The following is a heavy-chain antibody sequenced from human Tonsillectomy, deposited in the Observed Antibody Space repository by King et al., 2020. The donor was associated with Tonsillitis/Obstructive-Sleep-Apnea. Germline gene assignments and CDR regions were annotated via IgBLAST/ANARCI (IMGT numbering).Heavy chain of an antibody. D-gene: IGHD2-8*01. CDR1: GGSFSGYY. CDR2: INHSGST. CDR3: ARIVPRLDY. V-gene: IGHV4-34*01. J-gene: IGHJ4*02. Sequence: VQLTQWGAGLLKPSETLSLPGAVYGGSFSGYYWSWLRQPPGKGLEWIGEINHSGSTNYNPSLTSRVTISVDTSKNQFSLKLSSVTAADTAVYYCARIVPRLDYWGQGTLVTVSS.